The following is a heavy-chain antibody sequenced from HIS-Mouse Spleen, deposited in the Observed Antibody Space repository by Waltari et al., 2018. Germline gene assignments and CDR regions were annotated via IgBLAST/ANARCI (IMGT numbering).Heavy chain of an antibody. CDR1: GFTFSNAW. CDR2: IKSKTDGETT. V-gene: IGHV3-15*01. Sequence: QLVESGGGLVKPGGSLRLSCAASGFTFSNAWMSWVRQAPGKGLEWVGRIKSKTDGETTDYAAPVKGRFTISRDDSKNTLYLQMNSLKTEDTAVYYCTTVIVLMVYALSDAFDIWGQGTMVTVSS. D-gene: IGHD2-8*01. J-gene: IGHJ3*02. CDR3: TTVIVLMVYALSDAFDI.